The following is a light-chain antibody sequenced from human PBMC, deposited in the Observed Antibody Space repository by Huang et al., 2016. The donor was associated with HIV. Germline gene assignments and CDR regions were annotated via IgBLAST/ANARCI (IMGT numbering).Light chain of an antibody. J-gene: IGKJ1*01. V-gene: IGKV2-28*01. CDR3: MQGLQAPPT. CDR2: LGS. Sequence: DIVMTQSPLSLSVTFGEPASIPCKSNQSLLYSNGYTYLDWYLQKPGQSPQLLIFLGSVRAAGGPDRFIGSGTGVDFTLRVSRLEAEDVVVYYCMQGLQAPPTFGQGTKVEI. CDR1: QSLLYSNGYTY.